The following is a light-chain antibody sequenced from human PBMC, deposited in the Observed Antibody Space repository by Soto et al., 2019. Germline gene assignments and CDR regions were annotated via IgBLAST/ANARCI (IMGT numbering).Light chain of an antibody. CDR1: SSDVGGSNY. V-gene: IGLV2-14*01. CDR3: TSYTSSSPLV. J-gene: IGLJ1*01. CDR2: EVV. Sequence: QSALTQPASVSGSPGQSFTISCTGTSSDVGGSNYVSWYQHHPGKAPKLMIYEVVNRPSGVSNRFSGSKSGITASLTISGLQAEDEADYYCTSYTSSSPLVFGTGTKVTVL.